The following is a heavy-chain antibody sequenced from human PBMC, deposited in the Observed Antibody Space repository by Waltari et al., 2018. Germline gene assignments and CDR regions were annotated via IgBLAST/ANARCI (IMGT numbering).Heavy chain of an antibody. Sequence: QVQLVQSGAEVKKPGASVKVSCKASGYTFSTSYMHWVRQAPGQGLEWMGIINPSGGGTSYAQKFQGRVTMARDTSTSTVYMELSSLRSEDTAVYYCASGIVATIRGFDYWGQGTLVTVSS. CDR3: ASGIVATIRGFDY. CDR1: GYTFSTSY. J-gene: IGHJ4*02. CDR2: INPSGGGT. D-gene: IGHD5-12*01. V-gene: IGHV1-46*01.